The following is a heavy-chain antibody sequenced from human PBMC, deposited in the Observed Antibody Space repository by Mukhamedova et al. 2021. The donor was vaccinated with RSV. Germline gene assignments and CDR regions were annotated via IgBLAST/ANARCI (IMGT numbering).Heavy chain of an antibody. J-gene: IGHJ4*02. CDR3: ARRITGWQLFNGYVDY. Sequence: WNWVRQAPGKGLEWIGEIYHSGGTNYHPSLKSRVTISVDKSKNQFSLRLTSVTAADTAVYYCARRITGWQLFNGYVDYWGQGTLV. CDR2: IYHSGGT. D-gene: IGHD2-2*03. V-gene: IGHV4-4*02.